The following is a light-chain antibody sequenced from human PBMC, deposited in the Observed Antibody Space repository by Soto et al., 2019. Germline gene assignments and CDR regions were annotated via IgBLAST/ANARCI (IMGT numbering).Light chain of an antibody. CDR1: QSLITRY. V-gene: IGKV3-20*01. Sequence: EIVLTQSPGTLSLFPGERATLSCRASQSLITRYLAWYQQKPGQAPRLLIYGASSRATGIPDRFSGSGSGSDFPHTISRLEPEDFAVYSCQQYCTSPTFGQGTRLEIK. CDR3: QQYCTSPT. CDR2: GAS. J-gene: IGKJ5*01.